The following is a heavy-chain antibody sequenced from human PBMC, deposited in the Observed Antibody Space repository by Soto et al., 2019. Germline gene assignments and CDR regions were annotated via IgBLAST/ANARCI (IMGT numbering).Heavy chain of an antibody. J-gene: IGHJ5*02. V-gene: IGHV4-59*01. CDR2: IYYSGST. CDR3: ARDYRYCSGGSCSLNWFDP. CDR1: VASISSSY. D-gene: IGHD2-15*01. Sequence: SETLSLTCPVAVASISSSYGTWFRQPPGKGLEWIGYIYYSGSTNYNPSLKSRVTISVDTSKNQFSLKLSSVTAADTAVYYCARDYRYCSGGSCSLNWFDPWGQGTLVTVSS.